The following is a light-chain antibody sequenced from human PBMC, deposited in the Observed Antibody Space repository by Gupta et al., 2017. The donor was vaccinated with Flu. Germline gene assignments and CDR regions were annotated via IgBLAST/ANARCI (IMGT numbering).Light chain of an antibody. J-gene: IGKJ3*01. V-gene: IGKV1-9*01. Sequence: DIQLTQSPSFLSASIGDRVTITCRASQGISSFLAWYQQRPGKAPKLLIFAASSLQSGVPSRFSGSASGTEFTLTISSLQPEDFATYYCQQLNSYPVTFGPGTKVEIK. CDR1: QGISSF. CDR3: QQLNSYPVT. CDR2: AAS.